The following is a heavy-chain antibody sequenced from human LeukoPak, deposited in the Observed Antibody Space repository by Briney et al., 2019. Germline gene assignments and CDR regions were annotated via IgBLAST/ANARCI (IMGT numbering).Heavy chain of an antibody. D-gene: IGHD5-24*01. CDR3: ARDGDGYNTLYYFDY. J-gene: IGHJ4*02. V-gene: IGHV3-30-3*01. CDR1: GFTFSSYA. CDR2: ISYDGSNK. Sequence: QPGRSLRLSCAASGFTFSSYAMHWVRHAPGKGLEWVAVISYDGSNKYYADSVKGRFTISRDNSKNTLYLQMNSLRAEDTAVYYCARDGDGYNTLYYFDYWGQGTLVTVSS.